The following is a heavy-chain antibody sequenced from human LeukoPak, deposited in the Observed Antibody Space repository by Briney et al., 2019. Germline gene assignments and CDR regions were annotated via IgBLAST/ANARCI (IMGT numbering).Heavy chain of an antibody. CDR2: IFHTGIT. D-gene: IGHD2-2*02. CDR1: GGSVTKYY. Sequence: SETLSLTCTVSGGSVTKYYWHWIPQAPGKGLEWIGFIFHTGITNYNPSLRSRVTVSVDTSKNQFSLKLTSVTAADTAVYFCARDLFPINWFESWGQGTLVTVSS. J-gene: IGHJ5*01. CDR3: ARDLFPINWFES. V-gene: IGHV4-59*02.